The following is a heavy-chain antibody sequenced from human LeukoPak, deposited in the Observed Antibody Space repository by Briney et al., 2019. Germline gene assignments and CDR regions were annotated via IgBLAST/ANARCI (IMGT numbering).Heavy chain of an antibody. V-gene: IGHV3-23*01. J-gene: IGHJ4*02. D-gene: IGHD5-18*01. Sequence: GGSLRLSCVASGFTFSTYAMSWVRQAPGKGLEWVSTISFAGDSTYYADSVKGRFTVSRDNSRNTLFLQMNSLRAEDTAIYYCAKKGAYTYAGDYWGQGTLVAVSS. CDR2: ISFAGDST. CDR1: GFTFSTYA. CDR3: AKKGAYTYAGDY.